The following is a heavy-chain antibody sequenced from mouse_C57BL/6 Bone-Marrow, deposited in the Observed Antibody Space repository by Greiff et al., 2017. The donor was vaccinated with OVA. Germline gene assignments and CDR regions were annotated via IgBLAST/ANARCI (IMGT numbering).Heavy chain of an antibody. D-gene: IGHD3-1*01. V-gene: IGHV1-64*01. CDR1: GYTFTSYW. CDR2: IHPNSGST. J-gene: IGHJ1*03. Sequence: QVQLQQPGAELVKPGASVKLSCKASGYTFTSYWMHWVKQRPGQGLEWIGMIHPNSGSTNYNEKFKSKATLTVDKSSSTAYMQLSSLTSEDSAVYYGARWTLKGYDWYFDVWGTGTTVTVSS. CDR3: ARWTLKGYDWYFDV.